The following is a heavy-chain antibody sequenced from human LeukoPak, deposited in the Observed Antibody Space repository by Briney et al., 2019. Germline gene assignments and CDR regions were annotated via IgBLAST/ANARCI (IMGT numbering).Heavy chain of an antibody. CDR2: ISSSGSTI. V-gene: IGHV3-48*03. D-gene: IGHD4-11*01. CDR1: GFTFSSYE. Sequence: GGSLRLSCAASGFTFSSYEMNWVRQAPGKGLEWVSYISSSGSTIYYADSVKGRFTISRDNAKNSLYLQMNTLRAEDTSMYYCARDLFPSTTAHFDYWGQGTLVTVSS. CDR3: ARDLFPSTTAHFDY. J-gene: IGHJ4*02.